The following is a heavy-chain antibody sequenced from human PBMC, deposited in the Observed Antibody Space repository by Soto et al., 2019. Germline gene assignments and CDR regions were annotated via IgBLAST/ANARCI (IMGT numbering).Heavy chain of an antibody. J-gene: IGHJ4*02. CDR3: AGAIAARPLGY. Sequence: SETLSLTCAVSGGSISSGGYCWSWIRQPPGKGLEWIGYIYHSGSTYYNPSLKSRVTISVDRSKNQFSLRLSSVTAADTAVYYCAGAIAARPLGYWGQGTLVTLSS. V-gene: IGHV4-30-2*01. D-gene: IGHD6-6*01. CDR1: GGSISSGGYC. CDR2: IYHSGST.